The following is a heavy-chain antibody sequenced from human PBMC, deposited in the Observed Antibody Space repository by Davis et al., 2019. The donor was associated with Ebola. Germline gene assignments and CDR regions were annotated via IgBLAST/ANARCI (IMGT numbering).Heavy chain of an antibody. CDR3: AREVWETTMVYFDY. J-gene: IGHJ4*02. V-gene: IGHV1-18*01. CDR2: ITVYNGNT. D-gene: IGHD5-18*01. Sequence: ASVKVSCKASGYTFTSHGISWVRQAPGQGLEWMGWITVYNGNTVYAQKFQGRVTMTTDTSTSTAYMELRSLRSDDTAVYYCAREVWETTMVYFDYWGQGSLVTVSS. CDR1: GYTFTSHG.